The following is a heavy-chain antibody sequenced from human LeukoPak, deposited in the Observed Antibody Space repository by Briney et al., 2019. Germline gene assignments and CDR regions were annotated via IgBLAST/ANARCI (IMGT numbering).Heavy chain of an antibody. Sequence: GGSLRLSCAGSGFVFSDFYINWIRHSPGKGLEWLAYISPDGSYTTYGDSVKGRFVISRDNAKNSVSLQMNSLRVEDTAVYFCASDPVSGVFDYWGQGARVTVS. CDR2: ISPDGSYT. CDR3: ASDPVSGVFDY. D-gene: IGHD6-19*01. V-gene: IGHV3-11*05. CDR1: GFVFSDFY. J-gene: IGHJ4*02.